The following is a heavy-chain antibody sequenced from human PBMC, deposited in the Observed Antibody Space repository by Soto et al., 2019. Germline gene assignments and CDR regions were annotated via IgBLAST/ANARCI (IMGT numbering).Heavy chain of an antibody. V-gene: IGHV3-30*18. CDR2: ISHDGNTH. Sequence: VQMVESGGGVVQPGKSLRLSCETSGFTFKFYGMHWVRQAPGKGLECVAVISHDGNTHYYADSVKGRFTISRDNSKNTLYLLMNSLRPDDSSTYYCAKDRGGDCPDNSCYFGADYWGQGVLVTVSS. CDR3: AKDRGGDCPDNSCYFGADY. J-gene: IGHJ4*02. CDR1: GFTFKFYG. D-gene: IGHD2-2*01.